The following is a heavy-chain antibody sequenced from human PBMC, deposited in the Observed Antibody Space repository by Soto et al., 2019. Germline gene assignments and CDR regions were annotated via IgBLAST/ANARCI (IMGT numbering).Heavy chain of an antibody. CDR3: AKIRLYDFCSPTSQH. V-gene: IGHV3-23*01. Sequence: EVQLLESGGGLVQPGGSLRLSCAASGFTFSSSAMSWVRQAPGKGLDWVSAISGNGDTTYYADSVKGRFTISRDISKNTLYLQTNTLTAEDTSVYYSAKIRLYDFCSPTSQHWCQGTLVTVSS. CDR2: ISGNGDTT. CDR1: GFTFSSSA. D-gene: IGHD3-3*01. J-gene: IGHJ1*01.